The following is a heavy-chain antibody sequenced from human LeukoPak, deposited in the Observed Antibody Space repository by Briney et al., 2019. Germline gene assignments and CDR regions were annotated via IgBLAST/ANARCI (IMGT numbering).Heavy chain of an antibody. CDR3: AKDWGNWGYGYYFDH. CDR1: GFTFSTYG. V-gene: IGHV3-30*18. J-gene: IGHJ4*02. D-gene: IGHD7-27*01. CDR2: VSYDGSNK. Sequence: GRSLRLSCAASGFTFSTYGMHWVRQAPGKGLEWVAVVSYDGSNKYYADSVKGRFTISRDNSKNTLYLQMNSLGAEDTAVYYCAKDWGNWGYGYYFDHWGQGTLVTVSS.